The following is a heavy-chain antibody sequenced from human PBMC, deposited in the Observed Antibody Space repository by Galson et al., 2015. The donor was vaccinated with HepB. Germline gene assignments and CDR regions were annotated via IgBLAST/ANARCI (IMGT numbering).Heavy chain of an antibody. V-gene: IGHV3-66*02. J-gene: IGHJ4*02. CDR2: IHSGGST. D-gene: IGHD6-19*01. Sequence: SLRLSCAASGFTVSNRYMNWVRQAPGQGLEWISIIHSGGSTYYADSVKGRFTFFRDNSNNMLYLQMNSLRIEDTAVYYCARDSHASGWSSFDYWGLGTLVTVSS. CDR3: ARDSHASGWSSFDY. CDR1: GFTVSNRY.